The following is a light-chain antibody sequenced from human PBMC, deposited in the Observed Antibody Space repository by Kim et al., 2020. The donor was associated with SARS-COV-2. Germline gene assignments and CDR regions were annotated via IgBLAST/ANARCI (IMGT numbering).Light chain of an antibody. CDR3: QQYGISPT. CDR2: GAS. V-gene: IGKV3-20*01. CDR1: QIIINNN. Sequence: PGERATLSGRSMQIIINNNLAWYQHKPGQPPRLLIDGASSRATGIPDRFSGSGSGTDFTLTISSLEPEDFAVYYCQQYGISPTFGGGTKVDIK. J-gene: IGKJ4*01.